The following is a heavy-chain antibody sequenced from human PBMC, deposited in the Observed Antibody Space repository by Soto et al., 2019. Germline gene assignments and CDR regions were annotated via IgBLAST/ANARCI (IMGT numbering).Heavy chain of an antibody. Sequence: GGSLRLSCTASGFTFDDHTMHWVRRPPGKCLEWVSLISGNGGSTSYAVYVRGRLTIARDNSKNTLFLQMHIVRPDDTAFYYCAKVVGDSSTYNYFDSWGQGTVVTVS. J-gene: IGHJ4*02. D-gene: IGHD3-22*01. CDR2: ISGNGGST. CDR1: GFTFDDHT. V-gene: IGHV3-43*01. CDR3: AKVVGDSSTYNYFDS.